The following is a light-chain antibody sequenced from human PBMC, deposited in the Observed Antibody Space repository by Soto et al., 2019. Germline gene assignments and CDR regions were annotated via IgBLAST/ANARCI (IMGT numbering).Light chain of an antibody. V-gene: IGLV2-14*01. CDR2: EVS. CDR3: SSYTSSSTPYV. J-gene: IGLJ1*01. Sequence: QSALTQPASVSGSPGQSITISCTGTSSDVGGYNYVSWYQQHPGKAPKLMIYEVSNRPSGVSNRFSGSKSGNTASLTISGLKGEDEADYYCSSYTSSSTPYVFGTGTKLTVL. CDR1: SSDVGGYNY.